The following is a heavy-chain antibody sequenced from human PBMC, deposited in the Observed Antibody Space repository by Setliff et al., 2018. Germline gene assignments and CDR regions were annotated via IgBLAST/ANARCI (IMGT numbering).Heavy chain of an antibody. J-gene: IGHJ4*01. CDR2: IKSXXDGGTT. V-gene: IGHV3-15*01. Sequence: GGSLRLSCAASGFTFSNAWMSWGRQAAGXXLEWXXXIKSXXDGGTTDYAPSVRGRXXXXXXDXXNSFYLQMTSLTTEDTAVYXXXXXXXKXXFD. CDR3: XXXXXKXXFD. CDR1: GFTFSNAW.